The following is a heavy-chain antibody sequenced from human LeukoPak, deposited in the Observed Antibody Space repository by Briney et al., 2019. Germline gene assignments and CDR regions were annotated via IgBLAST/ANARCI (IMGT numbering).Heavy chain of an antibody. CDR3: ASRYCSSTSCPPNGMDV. CDR2: ISSSGSTI. CDR1: GFTFSSYE. D-gene: IGHD2-2*01. V-gene: IGHV3-48*03. J-gene: IGHJ6*02. Sequence: PGGSLRLSCAASGFTFSSYEMNWVRQAPGKGLEWVSYISSSGSTIYYADSVKGRFTIPRDNAKNSLYLQMNSLRAEDTAVYYCASRYCSSTSCPPNGMDVWGQGTTVTVSS.